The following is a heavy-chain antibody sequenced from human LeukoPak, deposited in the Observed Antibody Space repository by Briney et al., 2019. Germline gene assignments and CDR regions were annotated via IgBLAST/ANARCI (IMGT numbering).Heavy chain of an antibody. CDR2: ISAYNGNT. D-gene: IGHD2-2*01. CDR3: ARANDIVVVPAATSPLYMDV. Sequence: ASVKVSCKASGYTFTSYGISWVRQAPGQGLEWMGWISAYNGNTNYAQKLQGRVTMTTDTSTSTAYMELRSLRSDDTAVYYCARANDIVVVPAATSPLYMDVWGKGTTVTVSS. J-gene: IGHJ6*03. V-gene: IGHV1-18*01. CDR1: GYTFTSYG.